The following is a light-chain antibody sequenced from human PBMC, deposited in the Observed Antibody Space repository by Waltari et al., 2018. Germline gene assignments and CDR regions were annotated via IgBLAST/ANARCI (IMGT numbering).Light chain of an antibody. Sequence: SVLTQPPSVSGAPGQRVTISCTGSSSNLGSTYDAHWYQQVPGTAPKLLIYGNPDRRSGVPDRFSGSKSGPSASLAITGLQAEDEAEYYCQSYDSSLSALVFGGGTKLTVL. V-gene: IGLV1-40*01. CDR3: QSYDSSLSALV. J-gene: IGLJ2*01. CDR1: SSNLGSTYD. CDR2: GNP.